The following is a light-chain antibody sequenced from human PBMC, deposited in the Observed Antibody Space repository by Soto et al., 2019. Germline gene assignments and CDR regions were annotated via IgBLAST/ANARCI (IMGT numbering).Light chain of an antibody. CDR3: QSYDSSLSGWV. J-gene: IGLJ3*02. CDR2: DKN. V-gene: IGLV1-40*01. CDR1: SSNIGAGYD. Sequence: QSVLTQPPSMSGAPGQRVTISCTGSSSNIGAGYDVHWYQQLPGIAPKLLISDKNNRPSGVPDRFSGSKSGTSASLAITGLQAEDEADYYCQSYDSSLSGWVFGGGTKLTVL.